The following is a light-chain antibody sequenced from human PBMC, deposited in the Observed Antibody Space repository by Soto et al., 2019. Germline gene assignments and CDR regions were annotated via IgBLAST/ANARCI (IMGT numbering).Light chain of an antibody. CDR2: KAS. V-gene: IGKV1-5*03. Sequence: DIPMTPAPSPPSSSVEDKDTNTFPAGQSISGWLAWYQQKPGKAPNLLIYKASSLKSGVPSRFSGSGSGTEYTLTISSLQPDDFATYYCQQYNSYPLTFGGGTKVDIK. J-gene: IGKJ4*01. CDR1: QSISGW. CDR3: QQYNSYPLT.